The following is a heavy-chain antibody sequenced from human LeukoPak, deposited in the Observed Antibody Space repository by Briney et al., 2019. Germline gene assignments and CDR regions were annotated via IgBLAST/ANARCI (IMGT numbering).Heavy chain of an antibody. J-gene: IGHJ5*02. D-gene: IGHD4-23*01. V-gene: IGHV1-2*02. Sequence: GASVKVSCKASGYSFTAYYIYWIRHSPAEGFEWMGWINPNTGGTNYAGKFHGRVIMTRDTSIDTAYMELSSVTSDDTAVYYCTRGTPWFDRWGQGTLVTVSS. CDR2: INPNTGGT. CDR1: GYSFTAYY. CDR3: TRGTPWFDR.